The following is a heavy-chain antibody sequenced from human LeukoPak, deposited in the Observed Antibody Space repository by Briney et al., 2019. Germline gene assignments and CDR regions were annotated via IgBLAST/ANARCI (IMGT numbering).Heavy chain of an antibody. CDR3: AKDPYYYDSSGYGTY. D-gene: IGHD3-22*01. CDR2: ISSSSSYI. J-gene: IGHJ4*02. CDR1: GFTFSSYS. Sequence: GGSLRLSCAASGFTFSSYSMNWVRQAPGKGLEWVSSISSSSSYIYYADSVKGRFTISRDNAKNSLYLQMNSLRAEDTAVYYCAKDPYYYDSSGYGTYWGQGTLVTVSS. V-gene: IGHV3-21*04.